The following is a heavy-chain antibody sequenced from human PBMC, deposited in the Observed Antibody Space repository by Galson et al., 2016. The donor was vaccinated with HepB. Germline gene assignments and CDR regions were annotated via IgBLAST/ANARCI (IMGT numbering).Heavy chain of an antibody. CDR1: GFTFSSYS. J-gene: IGHJ1*01. D-gene: IGHD3-22*01. CDR3: ARPYNYETSGFHQYFLL. Sequence: SLRLSCAASGFTFSSYSMSWVRQAPGKGLEWVSYISSSSYTTHYADSVKGRFIISRDNAKNSLYLQMDSLRDEDTAMYYCARPYNYETSGFHQYFLLWGQGTLVTASS. CDR2: ISSSSYTT. V-gene: IGHV3-48*02.